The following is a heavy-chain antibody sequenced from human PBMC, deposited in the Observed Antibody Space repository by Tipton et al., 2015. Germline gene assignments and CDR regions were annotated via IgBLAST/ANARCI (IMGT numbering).Heavy chain of an antibody. Sequence: QLVQSGAEVKKPGASVKVSCKASGYTFTGHYMHWVRQAPGQGLEWMGWINPHSGDTKYEQKFQGRATMARDTYIKTANLELSRLSSEVTAVYYCAGGLNGSFDYWGQGSLVIVPS. J-gene: IGHJ4*02. D-gene: IGHD2-8*01. CDR2: INPHSGDT. CDR1: GYTFTGHY. CDR3: AGGLNGSFDY. V-gene: IGHV1-2*02.